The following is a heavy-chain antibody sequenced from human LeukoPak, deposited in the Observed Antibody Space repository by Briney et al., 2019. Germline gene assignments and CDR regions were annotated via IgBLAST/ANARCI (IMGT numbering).Heavy chain of an antibody. D-gene: IGHD3-9*01. V-gene: IGHV4-30-2*01. CDR2: IYHDGST. J-gene: IGHJ4*02. CDR3: ARVASDSLTVYYIVPYFDY. CDR1: AGSIGSGGSS. Sequence: SQTLSLTCAVSAGSIGSGGSSWSWIRQPPGRGLEWIGYIYHDGSTYYNSSLKSRLRLSIDTSKNQFSLTLSSVTAADTAVYYCARVASDSLTVYYIVPYFDYWGQGTLVTVSS.